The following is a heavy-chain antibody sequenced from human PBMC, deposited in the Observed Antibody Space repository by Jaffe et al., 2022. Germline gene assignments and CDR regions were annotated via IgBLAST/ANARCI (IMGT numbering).Heavy chain of an antibody. D-gene: IGHD6-6*01. CDR3: ARELEYSSVLYYYYYMDV. V-gene: IGHV1-69*01. J-gene: IGHJ6*03. CDR2: IIPIFGTA. Sequence: QVQLVQSGAEVKKPGSSVKVSCKASGGTFSSYAISWVRQAPGQGLEWMGGIIPIFGTANYAQKFQGRVTITADESTSTAYMELSSLRSEDTAVYYCARELEYSSVLYYYYYMDVWGKGTTVTVSS. CDR1: GGTFSSYA.